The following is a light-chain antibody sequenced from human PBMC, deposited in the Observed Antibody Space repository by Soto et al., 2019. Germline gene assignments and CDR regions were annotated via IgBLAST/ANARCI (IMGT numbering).Light chain of an antibody. CDR3: QQHNNWPQEYT. CDR2: VAS. V-gene: IGKV3-15*01. Sequence: EIVMTQSPATLSVSPGERATLSCGASQSVSSNLAWYQQKPGQAPRLLIYVASTRATGIPARFSGSGSGTEFTLTISSLQSEDFAVYYCQQHNNWPQEYTFGQGTKLEIK. J-gene: IGKJ2*01. CDR1: QSVSSN.